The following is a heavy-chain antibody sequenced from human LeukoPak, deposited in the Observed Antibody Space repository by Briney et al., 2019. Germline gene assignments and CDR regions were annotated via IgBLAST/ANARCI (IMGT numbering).Heavy chain of an antibody. CDR2: IWYDGSNK. CDR3: AGDRATSYFDY. J-gene: IGHJ4*02. D-gene: IGHD1-26*01. CDR1: GFTFRSHG. V-gene: IGHV3-33*01. Sequence: PGTSLRLSCAASGFTFRSHGMHWFRQAPGKGLEWVAFIWYDGSNKYYTDSVKGRFTIPRDNSKNTLYLQMNSLRAEDTAVYYCAGDRATSYFDYWGQGALVTISS.